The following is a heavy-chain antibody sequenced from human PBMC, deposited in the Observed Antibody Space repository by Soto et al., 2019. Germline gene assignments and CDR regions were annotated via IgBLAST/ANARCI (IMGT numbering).Heavy chain of an antibody. D-gene: IGHD3-22*01. CDR3: ARSRPTYDSSGLFDY. CDR2: IYYSGST. CDR1: GGSISSYY. V-gene: IGHV4-59*01. J-gene: IGHJ4*02. Sequence: QVQLQESGPGLVKPSETLSLTCTVSGGSISSYYWSWIRQPPGKGLEWIGYIYYSGSTNYNPSLKSRVTISVDTSKNQFSLKLSSVTAADTAVYYCARSRPTYDSSGLFDYWGQGTLVTVSS.